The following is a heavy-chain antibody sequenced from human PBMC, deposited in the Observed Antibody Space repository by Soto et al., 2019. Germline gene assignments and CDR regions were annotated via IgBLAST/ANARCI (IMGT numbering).Heavy chain of an antibody. Sequence: QLQLQESGPGLVQPSETLSLTCSVSDDSINSDKYYWAWIRQPPGKGLDWIGSIYYRGNAYYNPSLQTRVTISLDKSKSRFSLTLNSVTAADSAVYFCARLEGLATISYYFDFWGPGALVTVSS. V-gene: IGHV4-39*01. CDR3: ARLEGLATISYYFDF. CDR1: DDSINSDKYY. J-gene: IGHJ4*02. D-gene: IGHD3-9*01. CDR2: IYYRGNA.